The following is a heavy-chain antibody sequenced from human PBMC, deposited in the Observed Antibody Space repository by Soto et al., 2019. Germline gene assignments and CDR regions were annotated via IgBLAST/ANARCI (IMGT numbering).Heavy chain of an antibody. CDR3: AKSSGTRFYYYYGMDV. CDR1: GFTFSSYG. CDR2: ISYDGSNK. Sequence: SGGSLRLSCAASGFTFSSYGMHWVRQAPGKGLEWVAVISYDGSNKYYADSVKGRFTISRDNSKNTLYLQMNSLRAEDTAVYYCAKSSGTRFYYYYGMDVWGQGTTVTVS. J-gene: IGHJ6*02. V-gene: IGHV3-30*18. D-gene: IGHD3-10*01.